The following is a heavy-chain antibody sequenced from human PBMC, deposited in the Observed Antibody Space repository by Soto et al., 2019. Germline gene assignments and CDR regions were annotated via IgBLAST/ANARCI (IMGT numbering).Heavy chain of an antibody. Sequence: EVQLLESGGGLVQPAGSLRLSCAASGFTFSIYTMSWFRQAPGKGLEWVSSIYGNGRSTFYSASVKGRFTISRDNSGNTVYLQMSSLGAEDTAIYYCAQDFTPDSRWDIDYWGQGSLVTVSS. CDR2: IYGNGRST. V-gene: IGHV3-23*01. D-gene: IGHD1-26*01. CDR3: AQDFTPDSRWDIDY. J-gene: IGHJ4*02. CDR1: GFTFSIYT.